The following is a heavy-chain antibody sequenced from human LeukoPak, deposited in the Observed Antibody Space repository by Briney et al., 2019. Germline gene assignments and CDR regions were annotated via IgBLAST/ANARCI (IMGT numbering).Heavy chain of an antibody. CDR1: GFTSSSYA. D-gene: IGHD2-21*02. CDR3: AKDVGVVVTGRFDF. V-gene: IGHV3-23*01. Sequence: GGSLRLSCAASGFTSSSYAMSWVRQAPGKGLEWVLGISGSGATTYHADSVKGRFTISRDNSKNTLYLQMSSLRAEDTAVYNCAKDVGVVVTGRFDFRGQGTLVTVSS. J-gene: IGHJ4*02. CDR2: ISGSGATT.